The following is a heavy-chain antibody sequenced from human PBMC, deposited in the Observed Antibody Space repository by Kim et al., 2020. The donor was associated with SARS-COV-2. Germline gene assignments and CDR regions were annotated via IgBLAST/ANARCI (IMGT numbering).Heavy chain of an antibody. V-gene: IGHV1-2*06. CDR2: INPNSGGT. J-gene: IGHJ3*02. Sequence: ASVKVSCKASGYTFTGYYMHWVRQAPGQGLEWMGRINPNSGGTNYAQKFQGRVTMTRDTSISTAYMELSRLRSDDTAVYYCARDPDMIQIPIAFDIWGQGTMVTVSS. CDR3: ARDPDMIQIPIAFDI. CDR1: GYTFTGYY. D-gene: IGHD3-22*01.